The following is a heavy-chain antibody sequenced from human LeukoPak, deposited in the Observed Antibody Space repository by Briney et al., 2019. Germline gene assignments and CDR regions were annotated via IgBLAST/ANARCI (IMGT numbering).Heavy chain of an antibody. CDR3: AKGGGYDFWSGRIFDY. CDR2: IRYDGSNK. D-gene: IGHD3-3*01. Sequence: GGSLRLSCAACGFTFSSYGMHWVRQAPGKGLEWVAFIRYDGSNKYYADSVKGRFTISRDNSKNTLYLQMNSLRAEDTAVYYCAKGGGYDFWSGRIFDYWGQGTLVTVSS. V-gene: IGHV3-30*02. J-gene: IGHJ4*02. CDR1: GFTFSSYG.